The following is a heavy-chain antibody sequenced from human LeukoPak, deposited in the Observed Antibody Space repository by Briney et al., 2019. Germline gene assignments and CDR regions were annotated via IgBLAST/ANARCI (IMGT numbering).Heavy chain of an antibody. Sequence: VASVKVSCKASVYTFTSYDINGVRQATGQGLEWMGWINPNSGNTGSAQKFQGRVTMTRNTSISTAYMELSSLRSEDTAVYYCARGLGGGGWTDDYWGQGTLVTVSS. CDR3: ARGLGGGGWTDDY. CDR2: INPNSGNT. D-gene: IGHD2-15*01. V-gene: IGHV1-8*01. CDR1: VYTFTSYD. J-gene: IGHJ4*02.